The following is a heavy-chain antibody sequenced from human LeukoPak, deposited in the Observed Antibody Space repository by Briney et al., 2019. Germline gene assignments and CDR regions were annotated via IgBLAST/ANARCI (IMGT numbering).Heavy chain of an antibody. J-gene: IGHJ4*02. V-gene: IGHV4-39*01. CDR1: GGSISSSSYY. Sequence: SETLSLTCTVSGGSISSSSYYWGWIRQPPGKGLEWIGSIYYSGSTYYNPSLKSRVTISVDTSKNQFSLKLSSVTAADTAVYSCARLSSKWGSDPFDYWGQGTLVTVSS. CDR2: IYYSGST. D-gene: IGHD3-16*02. CDR3: ARLSSKWGSDPFDY.